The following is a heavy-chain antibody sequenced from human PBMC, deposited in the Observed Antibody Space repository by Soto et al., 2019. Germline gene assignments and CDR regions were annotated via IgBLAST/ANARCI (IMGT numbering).Heavy chain of an antibody. CDR3: VMVDNYVTPTPQDV. Sequence: QVQLVQSGDEVKKPGASVKVSCKASGYIFVNYGIAWVRQAPGQGLEWMGWISPYTGNTHSATKVQGRLTMTPDTSTGTAHMDLGSLTSDDTAVYYCVMVDNYVTPTPQDVWGQGTTVTVSS. CDR2: ISPYTGNT. CDR1: GYIFVNYG. J-gene: IGHJ6*02. D-gene: IGHD3-16*01. V-gene: IGHV1-18*01.